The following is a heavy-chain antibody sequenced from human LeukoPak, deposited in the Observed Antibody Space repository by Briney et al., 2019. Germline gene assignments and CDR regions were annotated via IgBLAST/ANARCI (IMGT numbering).Heavy chain of an antibody. J-gene: IGHJ4*02. CDR1: GYSFTSYW. V-gene: IGHV5-51*01. Sequence: GESLKISCKGSGYSFTSYWIGWVRQMPGEGLEWMGIIYPGDSDTRYSPSFQGQVTISADKSISSAYLQWSSLKASDTAMYYCARSNDDFWSGYSKYWGQGTLVTVSS. D-gene: IGHD3-3*01. CDR3: ARSNDDFWSGYSKY. CDR2: IYPGDSDT.